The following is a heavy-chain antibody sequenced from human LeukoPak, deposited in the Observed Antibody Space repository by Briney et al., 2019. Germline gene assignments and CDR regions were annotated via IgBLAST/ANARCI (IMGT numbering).Heavy chain of an antibody. Sequence: GGSLRLSCAASGFTFSSYGMRWVRQAPGKGLEWVAVIWYDGSNKYYADSVKGRFTISRDNSKNTLYLQMNCLRAEDTAVYYCARATGRDYGDYDFFDYWGQGTLVTVSS. D-gene: IGHD4-17*01. CDR1: GFTFSSYG. V-gene: IGHV3-33*01. CDR3: ARATGRDYGDYDFFDY. J-gene: IGHJ4*02. CDR2: IWYDGSNK.